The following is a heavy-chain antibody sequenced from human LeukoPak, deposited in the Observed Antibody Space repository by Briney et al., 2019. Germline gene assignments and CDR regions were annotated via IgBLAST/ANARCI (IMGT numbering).Heavy chain of an antibody. V-gene: IGHV4-4*07. CDR3: AREPYSSSWNNWFDP. J-gene: IGHJ5*02. D-gene: IGHD6-13*01. Sequence: SETLSLTCTVSGGSISSYYWSWIRQPAGKGLEWIGRIYTSGSTNYNPSLKSRVTMSVDTSKNQFSLKLSSVTGADTAVYYCAREPYSSSWNNWFDPWGQGNLVTVSS. CDR1: GGSISSYY. CDR2: IYTSGST.